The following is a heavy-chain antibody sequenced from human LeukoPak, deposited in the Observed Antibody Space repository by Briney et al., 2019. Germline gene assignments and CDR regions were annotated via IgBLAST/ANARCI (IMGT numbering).Heavy chain of an antibody. CDR3: VSPRGFSYGYFDY. J-gene: IGHJ4*02. D-gene: IGHD5-18*01. CDR1: GGSISSSSAY. Sequence: SETLSLTCTVSGGSISSSSAYWGWIRQPPGKWLEWIGSIYYSRNTYYNPSLKSRVTISADTSKNQFSLTLGSVSATDTAVYYCVSPRGFSYGYFDYWGQGTLVTVSS. V-gene: IGHV4-39*01. CDR2: IYYSRNT.